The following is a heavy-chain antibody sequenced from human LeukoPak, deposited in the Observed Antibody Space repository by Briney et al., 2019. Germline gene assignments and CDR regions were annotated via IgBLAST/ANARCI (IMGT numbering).Heavy chain of an antibody. CDR3: ARLPAPLPH. V-gene: IGHV4-61*02. Sequence: SETLSLTCTVSGGSINSGSYYWSWIRQPAGKGLQWIGRIYTSGSTKYNPSPKSRVTISVDTSKNQFSLRLSSVTAADTAVYYCARLPAPLPHWGQGTLVTVSS. J-gene: IGHJ4*02. CDR1: GGSINSGSYY. D-gene: IGHD2-21*01. CDR2: IYTSGST.